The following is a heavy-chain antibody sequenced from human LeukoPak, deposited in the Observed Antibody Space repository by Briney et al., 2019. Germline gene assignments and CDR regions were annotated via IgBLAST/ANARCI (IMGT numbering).Heavy chain of an antibody. CDR1: GVNFSNAW. Sequence: GGSLRLSCAASGVNFSNAWTRWVRQAPGKGLEWVGRIKSKTDGGTTDYAAPVKGRFTISRDDSKNTLYLQMNSLITEDTALYYCATCECRSTSCDFDYRGQGTLVTVSS. J-gene: IGHJ4*02. D-gene: IGHD2-2*01. CDR3: ATCECRSTSCDFDY. CDR2: IKSKTDGGTT. V-gene: IGHV3-15*01.